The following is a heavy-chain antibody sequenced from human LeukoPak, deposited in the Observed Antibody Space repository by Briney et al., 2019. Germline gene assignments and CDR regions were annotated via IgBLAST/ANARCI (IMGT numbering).Heavy chain of an antibody. CDR1: GDSIINNY. CDR2: IFSSGST. CDR3: ARGVGAYNWFDP. J-gene: IGHJ5*02. Sequence: SETLSLTCTVSGDSIINNYWAWICQPAGKGPEWIGRIFSSGSTDYNRSLKSRVTISVDKSKNQISLKLTSVTAADTAVYYCARGVGAYNWFDPWGQGTLVTVSS. V-gene: IGHV4-4*07. D-gene: IGHD1-26*01.